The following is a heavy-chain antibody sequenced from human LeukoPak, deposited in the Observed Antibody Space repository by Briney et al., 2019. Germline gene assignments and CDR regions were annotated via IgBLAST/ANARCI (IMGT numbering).Heavy chain of an antibody. J-gene: IGHJ4*02. V-gene: IGHV3-30-3*01. Sequence: GSLRLSCVASGFTFSTYAMHWVRQAPGKGLEWVAVISYDGSNKYYADSVKGRFTISRDNSKNTLYLQMNSLRAEDTAVYYCARDQYYDSSGYGIFDYWGQGTLVTVSS. CDR3: ARDQYYDSSGYGIFDY. D-gene: IGHD3-22*01. CDR2: ISYDGSNK. CDR1: GFTFSTYA.